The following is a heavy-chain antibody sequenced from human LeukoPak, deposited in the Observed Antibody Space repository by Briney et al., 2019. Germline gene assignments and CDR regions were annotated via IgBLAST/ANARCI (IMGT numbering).Heavy chain of an antibody. CDR3: AKGLRDIVVVVAAAPNWFDP. J-gene: IGHJ5*02. CDR2: ISYDGSNK. CDR1: GFTFSSYG. Sequence: HSGRSLRLSCAASGFTFSSYGMHWVRQAPGKGLEWVAVISYDGSNKYYADSVKGRFTISRDNSKNTLYLQMNSLRAEDTAVYYCAKGLRDIVVVVAAAPNWFDPWGQGTLVTVSS. V-gene: IGHV3-30*18. D-gene: IGHD2-15*01.